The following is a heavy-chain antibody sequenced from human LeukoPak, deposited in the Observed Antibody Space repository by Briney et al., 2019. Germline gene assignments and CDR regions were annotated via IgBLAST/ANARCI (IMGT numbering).Heavy chain of an antibody. CDR1: GFTFSSFG. V-gene: IGHV3-33*01. Sequence: PGRSLRLSCAASGFTFSSFGMHWVRQAPGKGREWVAVIWYDGSNKYYADSVKGRFTISRDNSKNTLYLQMNSLRAEDTAVYYCARDLELSSGWSAPGYWGQGTLVTVSS. J-gene: IGHJ4*02. D-gene: IGHD6-19*01. CDR3: ARDLELSSGWSAPGY. CDR2: IWYDGSNK.